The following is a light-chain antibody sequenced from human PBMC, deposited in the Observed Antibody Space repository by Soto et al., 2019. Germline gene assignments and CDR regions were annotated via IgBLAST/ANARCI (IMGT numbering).Light chain of an antibody. CDR2: SNN. J-gene: IGLJ1*01. Sequence: QSVLTQPPSASGTPGQRVTISCSGSSSNIGSNTVNWYQQLPGTAPKLLIYSNNQRPSGVPDRFSGSKSGTSASLAISGLHSEDEVDYYCAAWDDSLNAYVFGTGTKLTVL. CDR1: SSNIGSNT. V-gene: IGLV1-44*01. CDR3: AAWDDSLNAYV.